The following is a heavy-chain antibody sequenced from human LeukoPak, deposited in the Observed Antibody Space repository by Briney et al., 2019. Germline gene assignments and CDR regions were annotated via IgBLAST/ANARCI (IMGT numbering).Heavy chain of an antibody. CDR2: SSAYNGKT. D-gene: IGHD4-23*01. J-gene: IGHJ3*02. V-gene: IGHV1-18*04. CDR3: ARDRKLNHGGNPESAFDI. Sequence: ASVKVSCKASGYTFTSYGISWVRQAPGQGLEWMGWSSAYNGKTNYAQKLQGRVTMTTDTSTSTAYMELRSLRSDDTAVYYSARDRKLNHGGNPESAFDIWGQGTMVTVSS. CDR1: GYTFTSYG.